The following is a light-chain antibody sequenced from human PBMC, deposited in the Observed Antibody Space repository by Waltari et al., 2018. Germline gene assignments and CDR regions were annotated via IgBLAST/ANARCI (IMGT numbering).Light chain of an antibody. V-gene: IGLV2-14*01. Sequence: QSALTQPASVSGSPGQSITASCTGTSSDVGAYNYVFWYQQHPGKAPKLMIYDVIKRPSGVSDRFSGSKSGNTASLTISGLQAEDEADYYCSSRRSGSTLVFGGGTKVTVL. CDR2: DVI. J-gene: IGLJ3*02. CDR3: SSRRSGSTLV. CDR1: SSDVGAYNY.